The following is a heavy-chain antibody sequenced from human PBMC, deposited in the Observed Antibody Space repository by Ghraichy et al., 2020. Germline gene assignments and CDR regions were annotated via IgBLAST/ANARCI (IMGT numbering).Heavy chain of an antibody. CDR3: VKEASSHSYGDY. D-gene: IGHD5-18*01. Sequence: GGSLRLSCAASGFTFTSYAMSWVRRAPGKGLELVSAISGSGGSTYYADSVKGRFTISRDNSRNTVYLQMNSLRAEDTAVYYCVKEASSHSYGDYWGQGTLVTVSS. CDR2: ISGSGGST. V-gene: IGHV3-23*01. CDR1: GFTFTSYA. J-gene: IGHJ4*02.